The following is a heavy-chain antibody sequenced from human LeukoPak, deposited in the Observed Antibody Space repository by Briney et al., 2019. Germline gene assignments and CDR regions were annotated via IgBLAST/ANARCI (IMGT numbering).Heavy chain of an antibody. CDR2: ITASGSYI. V-gene: IGHV3-21*01. CDR3: AREWVYAFDI. J-gene: IGHJ3*02. Sequence: GGSLRLSCAASGFTFRTDNINWVRQAPGKGLEWVSSITASGSYIYYADSVKGRFTISRDNAKNSLYLQMNSLRAEDTAVYYCAREWVYAFDIWGQGTMITVSS. CDR1: GFTFRTDN.